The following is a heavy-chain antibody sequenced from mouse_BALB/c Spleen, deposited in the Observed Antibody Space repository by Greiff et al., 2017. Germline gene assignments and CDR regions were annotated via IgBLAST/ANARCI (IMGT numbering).Heavy chain of an antibody. D-gene: IGHD1-1*01. CDR3: ARETVVARYFDV. CDR2: ISSGGSYT. J-gene: IGHJ1*01. Sequence: DVKLVESGGGLVKPGGSLKLSCAASGFTFSSYAMSWVRQSPEKRLEWVAEISSGGSYTYYPDTVTGRFTISRDNAKNTLYLEMSSLRSEDTAMYYCARETVVARYFDVWGAGTTVTVSS. CDR1: GFTFSSYA. V-gene: IGHV5-9-4*01.